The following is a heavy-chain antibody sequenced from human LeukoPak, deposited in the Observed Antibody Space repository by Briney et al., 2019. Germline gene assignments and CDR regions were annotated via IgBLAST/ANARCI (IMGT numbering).Heavy chain of an antibody. CDR3: AKDGFGVSQPNSHVDY. D-gene: IGHD3-3*01. CDR1: GFTFSSYA. Sequence: GGSLRLSCAASGFTFSSYAMSWVRQAPGKGLEWVSAISGSGGSTYYADSVKGRFTISRDNSKNTLYLQMNSLRAEATAVYYCAKDGFGVSQPNSHVDYWGQGTLVTVSS. CDR2: ISGSGGST. J-gene: IGHJ4*02. V-gene: IGHV3-23*01.